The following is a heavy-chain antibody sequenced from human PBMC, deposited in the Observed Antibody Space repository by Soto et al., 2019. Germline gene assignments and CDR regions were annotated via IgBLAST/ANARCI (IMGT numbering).Heavy chain of an antibody. CDR1: GFTFGDYA. CDR3: TRPSGSYLAQFDY. J-gene: IGHJ4*02. V-gene: IGHV3-49*03. D-gene: IGHD1-26*01. Sequence: SLRLSCTASGFTFGDYAMSWFRQAPGKGLEWVGFIRSKAYGGTTEYAASVKGRFTISRDDSKGIAYLQMNSLKTEDTAVYYCTRPSGSYLAQFDYWGQGTLVTVSS. CDR2: IRSKAYGGTT.